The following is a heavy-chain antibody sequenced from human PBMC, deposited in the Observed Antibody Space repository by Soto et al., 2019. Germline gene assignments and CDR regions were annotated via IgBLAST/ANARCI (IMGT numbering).Heavy chain of an antibody. J-gene: IGHJ5*02. D-gene: IGHD6-19*01. CDR3: AREDGLVYPNWFDT. CDR2: INPNSGGT. CDR1: GYTFSGYY. V-gene: IGHV1-2*04. Sequence: ASVKVSCKASGYTFSGYYMHWVRQAPGQGLEWMGWINPNSGGTNYAQKFQGCVTMTRDTSISTAYMELSRLRSDDTAFYHCAREDGLVYPNWFDTWGQGTLVTVSS.